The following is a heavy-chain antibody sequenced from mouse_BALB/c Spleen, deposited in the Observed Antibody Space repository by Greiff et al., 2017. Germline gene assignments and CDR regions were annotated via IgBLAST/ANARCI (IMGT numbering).Heavy chain of an antibody. CDR3: ARLIHYYYAMDY. V-gene: IGHV5-12-1*01. Sequence: QGVESGGGLVKPGGSLKLSCAASGFAFSSYDMSWVRQTPEKRLEWVAYISSGGGSTYYPDTVKGRFTISRDNAKNTLYLQMSSLKSEDTAMYYCARLIHYYYAMDYWGQGTSVTVSS. D-gene: IGHD1-2*01. J-gene: IGHJ4*01. CDR2: ISSGGGST. CDR1: GFAFSSYD.